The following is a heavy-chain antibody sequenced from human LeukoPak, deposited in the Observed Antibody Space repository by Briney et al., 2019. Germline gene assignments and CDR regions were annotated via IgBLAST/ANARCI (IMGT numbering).Heavy chain of an antibody. Sequence: GGSLRLSCAASGFTFSDAWMKWVRQAPGKGLEWVGRIKSKTDGGTADYAAPVKGRFTISRDDSKNTLYLQMNSLKSKDTAVYYCATLLGISGTEGYWGQGTLVTVSS. CDR1: GFTFSDAW. J-gene: IGHJ4*02. V-gene: IGHV3-15*01. CDR3: ATLLGISGTEGY. D-gene: IGHD3-10*01. CDR2: IKSKTDGGTA.